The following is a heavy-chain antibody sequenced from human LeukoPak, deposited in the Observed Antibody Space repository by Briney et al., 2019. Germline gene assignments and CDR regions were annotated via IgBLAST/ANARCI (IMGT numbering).Heavy chain of an antibody. V-gene: IGHV4-4*07. CDR3: AREGYSSGWDRGYFDL. D-gene: IGHD6-19*01. Sequence: SETLSLTCIVSGDPISSFYWSWVRQPAGKGLEWIGRIYRSGNTNYNPSLKSRVTMSVDTSKNQSSLKLTSVTAADSAVYYCAREGYSSGWDRGYFDLWGRGTLVTVSS. CDR1: GDPISSFY. CDR2: IYRSGNT. J-gene: IGHJ2*01.